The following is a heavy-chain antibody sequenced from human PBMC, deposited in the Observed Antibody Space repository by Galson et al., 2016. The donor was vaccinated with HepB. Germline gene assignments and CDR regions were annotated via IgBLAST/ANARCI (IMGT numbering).Heavy chain of an antibody. CDR2: ISYSGTT. V-gene: IGHV4-39*01. D-gene: IGHD3-16*01. Sequence: SETLSLTCTVSGGSISSGSYYWGWIRQPPGKGLEWIGSISYSGTTYYNPSLKSRVSISVDTSKSQFSLTLNSMTAADTAVYYCARQTYYDYVWGSYNSFDFWGQGTVVTVSS. CDR1: GGSISSGSYY. CDR3: ARQTYYDYVWGSYNSFDF. J-gene: IGHJ4*02.